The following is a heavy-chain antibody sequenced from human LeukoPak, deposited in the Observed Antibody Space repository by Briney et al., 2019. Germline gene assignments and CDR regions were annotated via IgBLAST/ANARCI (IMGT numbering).Heavy chain of an antibody. D-gene: IGHD6-13*01. J-gene: IGHJ4*02. Sequence: GGSLRLSCTASGFTFSSYWMSWVRQTPGKGLEWVANIKEDGSEKNYVDPVKGRFTISRDNAKNSLFLQMNSLRVEDTAVYYCVISKGPGLAAYWGQGTLVTVSS. CDR1: GFTFSSYW. CDR3: VISKGPGLAAY. V-gene: IGHV3-7*01. CDR2: IKEDGSEK.